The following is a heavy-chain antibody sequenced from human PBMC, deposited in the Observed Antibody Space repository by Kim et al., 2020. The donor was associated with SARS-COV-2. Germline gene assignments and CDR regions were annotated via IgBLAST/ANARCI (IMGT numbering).Heavy chain of an antibody. CDR1: GFTFSGYG. J-gene: IGHJ4*02. V-gene: IGHV3-30*18. Sequence: GGSLRLSCAASGFTFSGYGMHWVRQAPGKGLEWVAVISYDGSNKYSVDSVKGRFTISRDNSNNTLYLQMNSLRAEDTAVYYCVKEERSTVTTLYYFDYWGQGTLVTVSS. CDR3: VKEERSTVTTLYYFDY. D-gene: IGHD4-17*01. CDR2: ISYDGSNK.